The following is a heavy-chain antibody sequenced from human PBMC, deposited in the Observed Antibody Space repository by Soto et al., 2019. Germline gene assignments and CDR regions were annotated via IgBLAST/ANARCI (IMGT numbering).Heavy chain of an antibody. D-gene: IGHD4-17*01. CDR2: ISGSGDKT. CDR1: GFSFSTYP. CDR3: AKILSTVTTYYYGMDA. Sequence: GGYLRLSCAASGFSFSTYPMVWVRQAPGKRLEAVSSISGSGDKTYYKDSVKGRFTISRDNSKNTVDLQMNSLRPEDTAVYYCAKILSTVTTYYYGMDAWGQGTTVTVSS. J-gene: IGHJ6*02. V-gene: IGHV3-23*01.